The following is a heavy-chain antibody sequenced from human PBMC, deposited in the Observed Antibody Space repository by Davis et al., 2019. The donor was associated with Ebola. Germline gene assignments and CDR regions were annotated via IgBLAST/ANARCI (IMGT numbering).Heavy chain of an antibody. V-gene: IGHV4-4*02. CDR3: ARGKGYSSSSGWFDP. Sequence: MPGGSLRLSCAVSGGSISSSNWWSWVRQPPGKGLEWIGEIYHSGSTNYNPSLKSRVTISVDKSKNQFSLKLSSVTAADTAVYYCARGKGYSSSSGWFDPWGQGTLVTVSS. CDR1: GGSISSSNW. CDR2: IYHSGST. J-gene: IGHJ5*02. D-gene: IGHD6-6*01.